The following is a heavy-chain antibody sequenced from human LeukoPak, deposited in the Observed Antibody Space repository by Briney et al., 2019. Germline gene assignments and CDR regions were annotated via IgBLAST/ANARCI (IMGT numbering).Heavy chain of an antibody. J-gene: IGHJ4*02. V-gene: IGHV3-23*01. CDR1: GFTFSSYA. Sequence: GGSLRLSCAASGFTFSSYAMSWVRQAPGKGLEWVSAISGSGGSTYYADSVKGRFTISRDNSKNTLYLQMNSLRAEDTAVYYCAKWHYYDSSGYYTYFDYWGQGTLVTVSS. CDR3: AKWHYYDSSGYYTYFDY. D-gene: IGHD3-22*01. CDR2: ISGSGGST.